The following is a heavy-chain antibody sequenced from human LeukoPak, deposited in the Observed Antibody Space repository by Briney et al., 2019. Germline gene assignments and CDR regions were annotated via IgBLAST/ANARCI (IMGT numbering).Heavy chain of an antibody. Sequence: GGSLRLSCAASGFIFSSHSMSWVRQAPGKGLEWVSSISYSSSYIKYADLVKGRISISRDNAKNSLYLQMNSLRAEDTAVYYCARRYYDSSGYYYYYYMDVWGKGTTVTISS. CDR3: ARRYYDSSGYYYYYYMDV. CDR1: GFIFSSHS. CDR2: ISYSSSYI. D-gene: IGHD3-22*01. J-gene: IGHJ6*03. V-gene: IGHV3-21*01.